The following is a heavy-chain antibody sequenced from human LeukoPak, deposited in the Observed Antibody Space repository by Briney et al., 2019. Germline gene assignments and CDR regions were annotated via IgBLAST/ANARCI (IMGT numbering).Heavy chain of an antibody. CDR3: ARGPTTVTRAFDY. V-gene: IGHV4-39*07. Sequence: SETLSLTCTVSGGSISSSSYYWGWIRQPPGKGLEWIGSIYYSGSTYYNPSLKSRVTISVDTSKNQFSLHLSSVTAADTAVYYCARGPTTVTRAFDYWGQGTLVTVSS. CDR2: IYYSGST. D-gene: IGHD4-17*01. J-gene: IGHJ4*02. CDR1: GGSISSSSYY.